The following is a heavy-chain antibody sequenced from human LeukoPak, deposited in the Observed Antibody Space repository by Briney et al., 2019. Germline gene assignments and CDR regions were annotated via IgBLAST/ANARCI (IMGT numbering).Heavy chain of an antibody. Sequence: PSETLSLTCTVSGGSISSSSYYWGWIRQPPGKGMEWIGSIYYSGSTYYNPSLKSRVTISVDTSKNQFSLKLSSVTAADTAVYYCARDPVKYYDFWSGYYPNWFDPWGQGTLVTVSS. J-gene: IGHJ5*02. V-gene: IGHV4-39*07. CDR1: GGSISSSSYY. CDR3: ARDPVKYYDFWSGYYPNWFDP. CDR2: IYYSGST. D-gene: IGHD3-3*01.